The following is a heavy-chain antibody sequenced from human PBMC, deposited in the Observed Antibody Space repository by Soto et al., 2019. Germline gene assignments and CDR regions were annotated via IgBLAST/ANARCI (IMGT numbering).Heavy chain of an antibody. J-gene: IGHJ5*02. CDR3: TTYHGDYNFDH. CDR1: GYTLNEVD. Sequence: QVQLVQSGAEVKKPGASVKVSCKVSGYTLNEVDMYWVRQAPGKGLEWLGGFDPDEAETIYAQHFQGRVTMTEDTSTDTVSMELSSLRSEDTALYFCTTYHGDYNFDHWGQGTLVTVSS. D-gene: IGHD4-17*01. V-gene: IGHV1-24*01. CDR2: FDPDEAET.